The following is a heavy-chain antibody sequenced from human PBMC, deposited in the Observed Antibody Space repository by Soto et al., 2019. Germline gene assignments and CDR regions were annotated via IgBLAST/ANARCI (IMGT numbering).Heavy chain of an antibody. CDR3: ARHAPYCSSTSHCAYGMDV. D-gene: IGHD2-2*01. CDR1: GGSISSYY. CDR2: IYYSGST. V-gene: IGHV4-59*08. J-gene: IGHJ6*02. Sequence: SETLSLTCTVPGGSISSYYWSWIRQPPWKGLEWIGYIYYSGSTHYNPSLKSRVTISVDTSKNQFSLKLSSVTAADTAVYYCARHAPYCSSTSHCAYGMDVWGQGTTVTVSS.